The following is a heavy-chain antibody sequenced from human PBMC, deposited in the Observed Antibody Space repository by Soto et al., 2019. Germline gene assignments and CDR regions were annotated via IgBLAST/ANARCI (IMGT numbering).Heavy chain of an antibody. J-gene: IGHJ4*02. Sequence: SETLSLTCTVSGGSISSYYWSWIRQPPGKGLEWIGYIYYSGSTNYNPSLKSRVTISVDTSKNQFSLKLSSVTAADTAVYYCARALPRDTLFDYWGQGTLVTVSS. V-gene: IGHV4-59*01. CDR2: IYYSGST. CDR3: ARALPRDTLFDY. CDR1: GGSISSYY. D-gene: IGHD5-18*01.